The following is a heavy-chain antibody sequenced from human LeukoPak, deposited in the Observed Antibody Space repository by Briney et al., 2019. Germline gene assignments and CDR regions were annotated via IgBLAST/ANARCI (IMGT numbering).Heavy chain of an antibody. CDR2: IKQDGSEK. CDR1: GFTFSSYW. Sequence: PGGSLRLSCAPSGFTFSSYWISWVRQAPGKGLEWVANIKQDGSEKYYVDSVKGRFTISRDNAKNSLYLQMNSLRAEETAVYYCARDGSSSWYNYYYYYMDVWGKGTTVTVSS. V-gene: IGHV3-7*01. J-gene: IGHJ6*03. D-gene: IGHD6-13*01. CDR3: ARDGSSSWYNYYYYYMDV.